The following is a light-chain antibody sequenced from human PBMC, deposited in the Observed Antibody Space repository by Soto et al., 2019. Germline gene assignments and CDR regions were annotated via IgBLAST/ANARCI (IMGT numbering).Light chain of an antibody. V-gene: IGKV3-20*01. CDR3: QQYGSSLPLT. J-gene: IGKJ4*01. Sequence: EIVLTQSPGTLSLSPGERATLSCRASQSVSSSYLAWYQQKPGQAPRILIYGASSRATGIPDRLSGSGSGTDFPIVISRREPEDFAVDYCQQYGSSLPLTFGGGTKVEIK. CDR2: GAS. CDR1: QSVSSSY.